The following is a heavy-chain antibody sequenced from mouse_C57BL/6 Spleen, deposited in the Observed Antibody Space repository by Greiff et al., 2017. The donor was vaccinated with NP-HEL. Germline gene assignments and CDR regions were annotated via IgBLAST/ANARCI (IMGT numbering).Heavy chain of an antibody. J-gene: IGHJ2*01. Sequence: QVQLQQPGAELVRPGSSVKLSCKASGYTFTRYWMDWVKQRPGQGLEWIGNIYPSDRETHYNQKLQDQATFTVDKSSSTAYMQLGSLTSEDSAVYYCARSAYYSNYFDYWGQGTTLTVSS. V-gene: IGHV1-61*01. CDR2: IYPSDRET. CDR1: GYTFTRYW. D-gene: IGHD2-5*01. CDR3: ARSAYYSNYFDY.